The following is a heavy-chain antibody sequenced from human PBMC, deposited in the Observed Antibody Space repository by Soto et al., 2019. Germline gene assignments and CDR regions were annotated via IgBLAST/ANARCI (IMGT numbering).Heavy chain of an antibody. J-gene: IGHJ6*02. CDR1: GGSFSRYY. Sequence: QVQLQESGPGLVRPSETLSLSCSVSGGSFSRYYWSWIRQSPGTGLEWIGYVYYTGSTNYNPSLRSRATISVVTSKNQFSLKVRSVTAADTPVYYGASSYPDVLTGYPIYGMDVWCQGTTVTVSS. CDR2: VYYTGST. D-gene: IGHD3-9*01. V-gene: IGHV4-59*08. CDR3: ASSYPDVLTGYPIYGMDV.